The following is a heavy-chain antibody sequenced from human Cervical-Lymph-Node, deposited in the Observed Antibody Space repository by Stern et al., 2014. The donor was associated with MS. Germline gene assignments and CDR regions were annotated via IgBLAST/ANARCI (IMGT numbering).Heavy chain of an antibody. CDR2: INPNSGGS. V-gene: IGHV1-2*02. J-gene: IGHJ4*02. Sequence: VQLVQSGAEVKKPGASVKVSCTASGYTFTDYYMHWVRQAPGQGLEWMGWINPNSGGSNYAQKFQGRVTMTRDTSISTAYMELSSLRSDDTAIYYCARNRALYSNTFDFDYGGQGTLVTGSS. CDR1: GYTFTDYY. D-gene: IGHD6-13*01. CDR3: ARNRALYSNTFDFDY.